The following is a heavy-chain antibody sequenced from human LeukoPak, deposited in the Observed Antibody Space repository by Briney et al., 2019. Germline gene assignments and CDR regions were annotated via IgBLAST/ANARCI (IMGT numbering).Heavy chain of an antibody. D-gene: IGHD3-22*01. CDR1: GFTVSSNY. J-gene: IGHJ3*02. V-gene: IGHV3-66*01. CDR3: ASRDYYDSSGYYDAFDI. CDR2: IYSGGST. Sequence: GGSLRLSCAASGFTVSSNYMSWVRQAPGKGLEWVSVIYSGGSTYYADPVKGRFTISRDNSKNTLSLQMNSLRAEDTAVYYCASRDYYDSSGYYDAFDIWGQGTMVTVSS.